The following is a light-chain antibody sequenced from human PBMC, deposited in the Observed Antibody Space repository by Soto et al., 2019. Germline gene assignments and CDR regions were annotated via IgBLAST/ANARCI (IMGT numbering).Light chain of an antibody. CDR2: AAS. CDR3: QQSYNSPPIT. J-gene: IGKJ5*01. V-gene: IGKV1-39*01. Sequence: DIQMTQSPSSLSASVGDRVSITCRTSQSISTYLSWYQQKPGKAPKLLIYAASNLQVGVPSRFSGSGSGTDFALTISSLQPEDFATYYCQQSYNSPPITFGQGTRLDIK. CDR1: QSISTY.